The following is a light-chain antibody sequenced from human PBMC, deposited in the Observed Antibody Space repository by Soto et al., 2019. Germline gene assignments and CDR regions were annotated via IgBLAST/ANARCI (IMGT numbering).Light chain of an antibody. CDR3: QHFGSSPPWP. CDR2: GAS. Sequence: ENVLTQSPGTLSLSPGERATLSCRASQSVSSKYLAWYQHNPGQAPRLLISGASSRATGIPDRFRGSGSGTDFTLTIRRLEPEDFAVYYCQHFGSSPPWPFGQGTKVE. J-gene: IGKJ1*01. V-gene: IGKV3-20*01. CDR1: QSVSSKY.